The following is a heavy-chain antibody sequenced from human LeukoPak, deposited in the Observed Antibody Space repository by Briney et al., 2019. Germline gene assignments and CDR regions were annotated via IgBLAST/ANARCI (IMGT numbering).Heavy chain of an antibody. V-gene: IGHV3-30-3*01. CDR2: ISYDGSNK. D-gene: IGHD2-2*01. Sequence: GGSLRLSCEASGFTFSSYAMHWVRQAPGKGLEWVAVISYDGSNKYYADSVKGRFTISRDNSKNTLYLQMNSLRAEDTAVYYCAREGSTSSFSDYWGQGTLVTVSS. J-gene: IGHJ4*02. CDR3: AREGSTSSFSDY. CDR1: GFTFSSYA.